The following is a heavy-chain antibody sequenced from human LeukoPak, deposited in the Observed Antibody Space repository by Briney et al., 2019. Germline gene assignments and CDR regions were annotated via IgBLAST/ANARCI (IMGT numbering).Heavy chain of an antibody. D-gene: IGHD1-7*01. CDR3: ARGPNYGGTYFDC. Sequence: GGSLRLSCAASGFSFGSYAMHWVRQSPGKGLEYVSAISSDGSSTYYANSVKGRFTISRDNSKNTLYLQMGSLRAEDMAVYYCARGPNYGGTYFDCWGQGTLVTVSS. CDR1: GFSFGSYA. V-gene: IGHV3-64*01. J-gene: IGHJ4*02. CDR2: ISSDGSST.